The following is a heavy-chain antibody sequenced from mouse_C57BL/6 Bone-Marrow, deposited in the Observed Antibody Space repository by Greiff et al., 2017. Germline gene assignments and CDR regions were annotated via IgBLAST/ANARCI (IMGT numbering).Heavy chain of an antibody. J-gene: IGHJ1*03. Sequence: VQLQESGPELVTPGASVKISCKASGYTFTDYYINWVKQRPGQGLEWIGWIFPVSVSTYSNEKFKGKATLTVDKSSSTAYMLLSSLTSADSAVYFWARRGGYPWYFDVWGTGTTVTVSS. CDR3: ARRGGYPWYFDV. D-gene: IGHD2-2*01. V-gene: IGHV1-75*01. CDR1: GYTFTDYY. CDR2: IFPVSVST.